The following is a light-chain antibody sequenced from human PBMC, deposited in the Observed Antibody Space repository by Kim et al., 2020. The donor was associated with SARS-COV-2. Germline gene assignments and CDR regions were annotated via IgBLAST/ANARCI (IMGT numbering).Light chain of an antibody. CDR2: QDT. CDR3: QAWDSSTKGV. J-gene: IGLJ3*02. Sequence: SYELTQPPSVSVSPGQTASITCSGDKLGDKYVCWYQQKPGQSPVPVIYQDTKRPSGIPERFSGSNSGNTATLTISGTQAMDEADYYCQAWDSSTKGVFGGGTQLTVL. V-gene: IGLV3-1*01. CDR1: KLGDKY.